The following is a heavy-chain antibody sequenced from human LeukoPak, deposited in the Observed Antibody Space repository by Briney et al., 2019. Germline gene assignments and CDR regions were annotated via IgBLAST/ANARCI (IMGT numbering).Heavy chain of an antibody. CDR1: GFSLSTSGMC. CDR2: IDWDDDK. J-gene: IGHJ4*02. V-gene: IGHV2-70*01. D-gene: IGHD5-12*01. CDR3: ARTGYSGYDYGFDY. Sequence: SGPALVKPTQTLTLTCTFSGFSLSTSGMCVSWIRQPPGKALEWLALIDWDDDKYYSTSLKTRLTISKDTSKNQVVLTMTSMDPVDTATYYCARTGYSGYDYGFDYWGQGTLVTVSS.